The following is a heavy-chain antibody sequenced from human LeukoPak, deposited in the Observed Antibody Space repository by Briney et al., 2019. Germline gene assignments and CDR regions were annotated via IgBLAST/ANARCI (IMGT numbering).Heavy chain of an antibody. D-gene: IGHD2-15*01. CDR2: IYYTGST. J-gene: IGHJ5*02. CDR3: ARESNIVVVVAATTGRWFDP. Sequence: SEALSFTCTVYGGSVSSGSYYWSWLRQPPGKGLVWIGYIYYTGSTNYNPSLKSRVTISVDTSKNQFSLKLSSVTAADTAVYYCARESNIVVVVAATTGRWFDPWGQGTLVTVSS. V-gene: IGHV4-61*01. CDR1: GGSVSSGSYY.